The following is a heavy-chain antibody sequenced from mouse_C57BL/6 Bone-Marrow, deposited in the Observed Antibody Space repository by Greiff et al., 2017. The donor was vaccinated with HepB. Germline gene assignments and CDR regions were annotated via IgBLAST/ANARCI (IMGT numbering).Heavy chain of an antibody. V-gene: IGHV1-55*01. Sequence: VQLQQSGAELVKPGASVKMSCKASGYTFTSYWITWVKQRPGQGLEWIGDIYPGSGSTNYNEKFKSKATLTVDTSSSTADMQRSSLTSEDSAVYYCARGEGGFDYWGQGTTLTVSS. CDR1: GYTFTSYW. CDR3: ARGEGGFDY. J-gene: IGHJ2*01. CDR2: IYPGSGST.